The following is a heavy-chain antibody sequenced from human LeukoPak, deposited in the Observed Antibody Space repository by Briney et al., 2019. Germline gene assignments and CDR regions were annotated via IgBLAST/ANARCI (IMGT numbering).Heavy chain of an antibody. CDR2: ISSSSSYI. V-gene: IGHV3-21*01. CDR3: ARDMVSEAGTRWGDY. Sequence: KPGGSLRLSCAASGFTVSSNYMSWVRQAPGKGLEWVSSISSSSSYIYYADSVKGRFTISRDNAKNSLSLQMNSLRAEDTALYYCARDMVSEAGTRWGDYWGQGILVTVSS. J-gene: IGHJ4*02. CDR1: GFTVSSNY. D-gene: IGHD6-19*01.